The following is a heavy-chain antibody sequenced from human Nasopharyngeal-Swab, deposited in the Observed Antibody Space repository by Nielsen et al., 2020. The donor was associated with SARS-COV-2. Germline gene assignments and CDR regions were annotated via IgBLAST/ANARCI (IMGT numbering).Heavy chain of an antibody. J-gene: IGHJ3*02. Sequence: RQPPGKGLEWIGYIYYSGSTNYNPSLKSRVTISVDTSKNQFSLKLSSVTAADTAVYYCARVLGSIVVVPAAMPVYAFDIWGQGTMVTVSS. D-gene: IGHD2-2*01. CDR3: ARVLGSIVVVPAAMPVYAFDI. V-gene: IGHV4-59*01. CDR2: IYYSGST.